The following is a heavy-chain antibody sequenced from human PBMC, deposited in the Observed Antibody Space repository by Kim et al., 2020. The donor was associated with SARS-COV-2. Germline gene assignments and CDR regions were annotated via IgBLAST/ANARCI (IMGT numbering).Heavy chain of an antibody. J-gene: IGHJ3*01. Sequence: ASVKVSYKAAGYTFTRYDLNWVRQAPGQRLEWMGWINPNSGHTGYAQTFKGRFTITIDSSICTAFMALSGLRVDDTAFYYCAGGRFTSTFVMYIRSEGFD. CDR3: AGGRFTSTFVMYIRSEGFD. V-gene: IGHV1-8*01. CDR1: GYTFTRYD. CDR2: INPNSGHT. D-gene: IGHD3-16*01.